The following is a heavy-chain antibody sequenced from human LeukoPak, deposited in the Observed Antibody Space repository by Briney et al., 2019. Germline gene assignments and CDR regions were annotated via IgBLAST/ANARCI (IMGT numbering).Heavy chain of an antibody. CDR1: GFTFSSYG. CDR3: AKLPSGTDAFDI. CDR2: ISYDGSNK. J-gene: IGHJ3*02. D-gene: IGHD2-2*01. V-gene: IGHV3-30*18. Sequence: PGGSLRLSCVASGFTFSSYGMHWVRQAPGKGLEWVAVISYDGSNKYCADSVKGRFTISRDNSKNTLYLQMNSLRAEDTAVYYCAKLPSGTDAFDIWGQGTMVTVSS.